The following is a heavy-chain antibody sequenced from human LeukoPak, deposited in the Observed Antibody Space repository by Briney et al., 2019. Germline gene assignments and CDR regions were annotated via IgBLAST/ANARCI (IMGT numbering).Heavy chain of an antibody. CDR1: GFTFTTYG. CDR3: AKCGGSVVASQDY. V-gene: IGHV3-23*01. D-gene: IGHD2-15*01. Sequence: GGSLRLSCAASGFTFTTYGMSWVRQAPGKGLEWVSAISGSGDDTYYADSVKGRFTISRDNSKNRLYLQMNSLRAEDTAVYYCAKCGGSVVASQDYWGQGTLVTVSS. J-gene: IGHJ4*02. CDR2: ISGSGDDT.